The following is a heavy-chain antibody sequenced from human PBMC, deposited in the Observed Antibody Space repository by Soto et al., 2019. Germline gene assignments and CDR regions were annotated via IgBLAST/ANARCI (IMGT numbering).Heavy chain of an antibody. D-gene: IGHD5-12*01. Sequence: GGSLRLSCAASGFTFSSYAMSWVRQAPGKGLEWVSVISGSGGSTYYAAAMKGQSTISRDNSKNTLDLQMNRLRAEDTAVYYCAKAHPITIVATIYYFDYWGQGTLVTVSS. CDR2: ISGSGGST. CDR3: AKAHPITIVATIYYFDY. CDR1: GFTFSSYA. J-gene: IGHJ4*02. V-gene: IGHV3-23*01.